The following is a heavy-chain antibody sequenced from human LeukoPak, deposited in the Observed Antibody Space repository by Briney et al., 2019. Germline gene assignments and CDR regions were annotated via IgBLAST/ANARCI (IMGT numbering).Heavy chain of an antibody. J-gene: IGHJ4*02. CDR3: AIRPKIVGAIVDY. Sequence: GASVKVSCKVSGYTLTELSMHWVRQAPGKGLEWMGGFDPEDGETIYAQKFQGRVTMTEDTSTDTAYVELSSLRSEDTAVYYCAIRPKIVGAIVDYWGQGTLVTVSS. V-gene: IGHV1-24*01. CDR1: GYTLTELS. D-gene: IGHD1-26*01. CDR2: FDPEDGET.